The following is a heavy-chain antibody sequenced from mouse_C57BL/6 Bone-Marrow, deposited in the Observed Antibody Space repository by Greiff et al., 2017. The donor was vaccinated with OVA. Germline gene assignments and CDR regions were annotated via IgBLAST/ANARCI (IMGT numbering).Heavy chain of an antibody. D-gene: IGHD2-1*01. CDR2: INPSNGGT. CDR3: ARYGNYLYYAMDY. V-gene: IGHV1-53*01. J-gene: IGHJ4*01. CDR1: GYTFTSYW. Sequence: QVQLQQPGTELVKPGASVKLSCKASGYTFTSYWMHWVKQRPGQGLEWIGNINPSNGGTNYNEKFKSKATLTVDKSSSTAYMQLSSLTSEDSAVYYGARYGNYLYYAMDYWGQGTSVTVSS.